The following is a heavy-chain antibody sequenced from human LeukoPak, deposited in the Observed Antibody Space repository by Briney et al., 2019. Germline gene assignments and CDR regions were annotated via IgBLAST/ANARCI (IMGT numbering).Heavy chain of an antibody. CDR3: ATLPAGPASWFDP. Sequence: PSETLSLTCTVSSGSISSYYWSWIRQRPGKGLEWIGYIYYSGTTNYNPSLKSRVTILADTSKNQLSLRLSSVTAADTAVYYCATLPAGPASWFDPWGQGTLVTVSS. D-gene: IGHD2-15*01. J-gene: IGHJ5*02. CDR1: SGSISSYY. CDR2: IYYSGTT. V-gene: IGHV4-59*01.